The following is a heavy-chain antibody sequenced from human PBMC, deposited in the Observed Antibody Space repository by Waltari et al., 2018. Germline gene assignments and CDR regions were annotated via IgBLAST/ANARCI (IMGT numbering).Heavy chain of an antibody. J-gene: IGHJ6*02. V-gene: IGHV3-53*01. CDR3: ASLESGSYFYYGMDV. CDR2: IYSGGRT. CDR1: GFTVSSNY. D-gene: IGHD3-10*01. Sequence: EVQLVESGGGLIQPGGSLRLSCAASGFTVSSNYMSWVRQAPGKGLEWVSVIYSGGRTYYADSVKGRFTISRDNSKNTLYLQMNSLRAEDTAVYYCASLESGSYFYYGMDVWGQGTTVTVSS.